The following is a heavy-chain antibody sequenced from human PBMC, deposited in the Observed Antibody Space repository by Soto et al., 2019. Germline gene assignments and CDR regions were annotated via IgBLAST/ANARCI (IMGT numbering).Heavy chain of an antibody. D-gene: IGHD6-13*01. CDR3: ARRRSSSWYVMDYYYYYGMDV. CDR1: GGSFRNYY. Sequence: PSGTLSLTCGVYGGSFRNYYWIWVRQPPGKGLEWIGSIYYSGSTYYNPSLKSRVTISVDTSKNQFSLKLSSVTAADTAVYYCARRRSSSWYVMDYYYYYGMDVWGQGTTVTVS. V-gene: IGHV4-39*01. CDR2: IYYSGST. J-gene: IGHJ6*02.